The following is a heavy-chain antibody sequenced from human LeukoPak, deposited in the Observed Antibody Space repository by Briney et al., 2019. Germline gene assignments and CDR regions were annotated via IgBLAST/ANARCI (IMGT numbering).Heavy chain of an antibody. V-gene: IGHV3-30-3*01. CDR3: ARDCSGGSCYSGYYYYGMDV. CDR1: AFTFSSYW. Sequence: PGGSLRLSCVASAFTFSSYWMHWVRQAPGKGLEWVAVISYDGSNKYYADSVKGRFTISRDNAKNSLYLQMNSLRAEDTAVYYCARDCSGGSCYSGYYYYGMDVWGQGTTVTVSS. J-gene: IGHJ6*02. CDR2: ISYDGSNK. D-gene: IGHD2-15*01.